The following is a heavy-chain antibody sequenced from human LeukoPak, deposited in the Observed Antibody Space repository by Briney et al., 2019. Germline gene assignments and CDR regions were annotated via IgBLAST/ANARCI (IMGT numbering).Heavy chain of an antibody. Sequence: SETLSLTCAVYGGSFSGYYWSWIRQPPGKGLEWIGEIYHSGSTNYNPSLKSRVTISVDTSKNQFSLKLSSVTAADTAVYYCARGGFPGGIFDYWGQGALVTVSS. CDR1: GGSFSGYY. J-gene: IGHJ4*02. CDR3: ARGGFPGGIFDY. D-gene: IGHD6-13*01. V-gene: IGHV4-34*01. CDR2: IYHSGST.